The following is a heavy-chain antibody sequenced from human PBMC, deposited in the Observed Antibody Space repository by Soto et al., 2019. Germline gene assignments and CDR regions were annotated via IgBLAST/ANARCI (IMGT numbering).Heavy chain of an antibody. CDR2: ISAYNGNT. D-gene: IGHD2-15*01. V-gene: IGHV1-18*01. CDR1: GYTFTIYS. Sequence: ASVKVSCKASGYTFTIYSFSWVRQAPGQGLEWMGWISAYNGNTNYAQKLQGRVTMTTDTSTSTAYMELRSLRSDDTAVYYCARDMVAANPNFKNNWFDPWGQGTLVTVSS. CDR3: ARDMVAANPNFKNNWFDP. J-gene: IGHJ5*02.